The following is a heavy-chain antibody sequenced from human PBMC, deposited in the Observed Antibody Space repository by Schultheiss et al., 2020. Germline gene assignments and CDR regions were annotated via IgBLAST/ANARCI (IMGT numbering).Heavy chain of an antibody. CDR3: ARTLYYYDTSGYFLDY. CDR1: GFTFSSYA. Sequence: LRLSCAASGFTFSSYAMSWVRQAPGKALEWLAHIFSNGDKSYNTSLKRRLTISKDTSKGQVVLRMTDVDPVDTGIYFCARTLYYYDTSGYFLDYWGQGALVTVSS. D-gene: IGHD3-22*01. V-gene: IGHV2-26*01. J-gene: IGHJ4*02. CDR2: IFSNGDK.